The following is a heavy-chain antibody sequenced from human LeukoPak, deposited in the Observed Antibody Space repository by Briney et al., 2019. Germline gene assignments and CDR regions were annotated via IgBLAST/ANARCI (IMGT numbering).Heavy chain of an antibody. J-gene: IGHJ3*02. CDR3: AKDGRQWELLYAFDI. D-gene: IGHD1-26*01. CDR2: MNIDGNRL. Sequence: GGSLRLSCAASGFTLHSYWMHWVRQAPGKGLVWVSRMNIDGNRLEYADSVKGQFTISRDNSKNTLYLQMNSLRAEDTAVYYCAKDGRQWELLYAFDIWGQGTMVTVSS. CDR1: GFTLHSYW. V-gene: IGHV3-74*01.